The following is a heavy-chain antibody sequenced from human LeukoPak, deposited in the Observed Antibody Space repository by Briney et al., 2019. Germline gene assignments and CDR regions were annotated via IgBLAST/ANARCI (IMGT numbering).Heavy chain of an antibody. D-gene: IGHD1-26*01. J-gene: IGHJ4*02. Sequence: GGSLRLSCAASGFTVSNNYMSWVRQAPGKGLEWIAVIYSGGSTFHADSVKGRFIISRDNSKNTLYLQMNSLRVEDTAVYYCATGTHPGNWGQGTLATVSS. CDR2: IYSGGST. CDR3: ATGTHPGN. V-gene: IGHV3-66*01. CDR1: GFTVSNNY.